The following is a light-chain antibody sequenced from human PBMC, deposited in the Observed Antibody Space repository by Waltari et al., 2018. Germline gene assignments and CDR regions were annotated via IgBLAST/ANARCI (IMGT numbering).Light chain of an antibody. Sequence: SCRASQNIGRYLIWYQQKPGQAPRLRIYGASSRAAGIPDRFSGSGSGTDFSLTISRLEPEDFAVYYCQNHERLPAVFGQGTKVEIK. J-gene: IGKJ1*01. V-gene: IGKV3-20*01. CDR1: QNIGRY. CDR3: QNHERLPAV. CDR2: GAS.